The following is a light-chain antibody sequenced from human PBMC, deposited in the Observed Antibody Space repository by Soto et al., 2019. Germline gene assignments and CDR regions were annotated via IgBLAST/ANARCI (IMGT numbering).Light chain of an antibody. CDR3: QQRTNWLWT. Sequence: EIVLTQSPGTLSLSPGERAILCCRASQSVGSLLAWYQHNPGQAPRLLIFDASYRAAGIPARFRGSGSGTDFTLTIDSLEPEDFAVYYCQQRTNWLWTFGPGTKVDIK. CDR2: DAS. CDR1: QSVGSL. V-gene: IGKV3-11*01. J-gene: IGKJ1*01.